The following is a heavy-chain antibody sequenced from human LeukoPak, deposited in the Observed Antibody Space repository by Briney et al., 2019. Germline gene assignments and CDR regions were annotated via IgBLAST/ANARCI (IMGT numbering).Heavy chain of an antibody. D-gene: IGHD6-19*01. CDR2: IWYDGHNK. J-gene: IGHJ4*02. V-gene: IGHV3-33*01. CDR3: AREWGLIAVAGGPGY. CDR1: GFTFSKYG. Sequence: PGGSLRLSCVACGFTFSKYGMHWVRQAPGKGLEWLAIIWYDGHNKYYADSVKGRFTISRDNSKNTLFLEMTDLRAEDTAVYYCAREWGLIAVAGGPGYWGQGALVTVSS.